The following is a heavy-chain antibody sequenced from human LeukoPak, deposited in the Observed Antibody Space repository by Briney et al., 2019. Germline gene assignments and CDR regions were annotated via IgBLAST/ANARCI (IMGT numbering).Heavy chain of an antibody. J-gene: IGHJ5*02. Sequence: SETLSLTCAVSGVSISSNLWWTCVRQPPGKGLEWIAEIHHSGSINYNPSLKSRVTISLDTSKNQFSLKLSSVTAADTAVYYCARWYGDGYRPNWLDPCGQGSLVTVSS. CDR2: IHHSGSI. V-gene: IGHV4-4*02. D-gene: IGHD5-24*01. CDR3: ARWYGDGYRPNWLDP. CDR1: GVSISSNLW.